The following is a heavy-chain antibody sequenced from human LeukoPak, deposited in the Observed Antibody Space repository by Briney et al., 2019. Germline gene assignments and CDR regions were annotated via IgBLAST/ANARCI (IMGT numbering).Heavy chain of an antibody. CDR2: ISYDGSNK. J-gene: IGHJ6*02. Sequence: PGGSLRLSCAASGFTFSSYAMHWVRQAPGKGLEWVAVISYDGSNKYYADSVKGRFTISRDNSKNTLYLQMNSLRAEDTAVYYCAREGYCSSTSCASDYYGMDVWGQGTTVTVSS. CDR3: AREGYCSSTSCASDYYGMDV. CDR1: GFTFSSYA. D-gene: IGHD2-2*01. V-gene: IGHV3-30-3*01.